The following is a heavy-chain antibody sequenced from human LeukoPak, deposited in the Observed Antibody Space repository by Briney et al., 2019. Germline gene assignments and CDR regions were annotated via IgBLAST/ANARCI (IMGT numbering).Heavy chain of an antibody. J-gene: IGHJ4*02. Sequence: GESLKISCKGPGYRSADYGISWVRQIPGKGLGWRGIIYPGDSDTRYSPSFQGDVTILVDNSITPAYLQWSSLMATNTAMYYWATLHYYHDSHGPFDYWGQGTMVTVSS. CDR3: ATLHYYHDSHGPFDY. V-gene: IGHV5-51*01. CDR1: GYRSADYG. D-gene: IGHD3-22*01. CDR2: IYPGDSDT.